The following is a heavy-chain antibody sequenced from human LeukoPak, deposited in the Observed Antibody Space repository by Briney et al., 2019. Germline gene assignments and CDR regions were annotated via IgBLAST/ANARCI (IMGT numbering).Heavy chain of an antibody. CDR3: ARGAGSSWYYYYYYMDV. CDR2: IYHSGST. J-gene: IGHJ6*03. D-gene: IGHD6-13*01. CDR1: GYSISSGYY. V-gene: IGHV4-38-2*02. Sequence: SETLSLTCTVSGYSISSGYYWGWIRQPPGKGLEWIGNIYHSGSTFYNPSLKRRVTISVDTSKNQFSLNLNSVTAADTAVYYCARGAGSSWYYYYYYMDVWGKGTTVTVSS.